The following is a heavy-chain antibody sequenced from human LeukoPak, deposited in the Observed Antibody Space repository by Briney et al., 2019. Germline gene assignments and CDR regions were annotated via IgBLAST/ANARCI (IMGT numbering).Heavy chain of an antibody. CDR2: IKQDGSEK. CDR3: ARDLGYSSGPNY. V-gene: IGHV3-7*01. J-gene: IGHJ4*02. D-gene: IGHD6-19*01. Sequence: GGSLRLSCAASGFTLSSYWMSWVRQAPGKGLEWVANIKQDGSEKYYVDSVKGRFTISRDNAKNSLYLQMNSLRAEDTAVYYCARDLGYSSGPNYWGQGTRVTVSS. CDR1: GFTLSSYW.